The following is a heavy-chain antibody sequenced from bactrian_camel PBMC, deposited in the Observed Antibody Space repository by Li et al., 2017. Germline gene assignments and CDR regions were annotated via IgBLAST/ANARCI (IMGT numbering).Heavy chain of an antibody. Sequence: HVQLVESGGGSVQAGGFLRLSCASSGSIYDTMCMGWVRQAPGKEREGVAAISPGSGRRYYGDSVKGRFTISKDTEENTLYLQMSSLKHEDTAMYYCAADWRTGALSSPDGYQYWGQGTQVTVS. CDR3: AADWRTGALSSPDGYQY. CDR2: ISPGSGRR. D-gene: IGHD1*01. V-gene: IGHV3S54*01. CDR1: GSIYDTMC. J-gene: IGHJ4*01.